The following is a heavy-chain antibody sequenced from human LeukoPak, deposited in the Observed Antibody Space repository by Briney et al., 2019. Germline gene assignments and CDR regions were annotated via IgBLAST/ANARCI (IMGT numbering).Heavy chain of an antibody. V-gene: IGHV3-23*01. CDR1: GFTFSNYA. Sequence: GASLRLSCAASGFTFSNYAMGWVRQTPGKGLECISLITSDGSATYYVDSLKGRFTISRDNSDNTMYLQMSSLRADDTAVYYCAKAPIQYCSGASCYPFDYWGQGTLVTVSS. D-gene: IGHD2-15*01. CDR2: ITSDGSAT. J-gene: IGHJ4*02. CDR3: AKAPIQYCSGASCYPFDY.